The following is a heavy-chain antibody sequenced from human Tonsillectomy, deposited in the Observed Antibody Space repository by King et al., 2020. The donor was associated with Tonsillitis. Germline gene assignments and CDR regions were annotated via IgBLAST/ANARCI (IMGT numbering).Heavy chain of an antibody. V-gene: IGHV3-7*04. CDR3: ARLLYSGYEGPCDY. D-gene: IGHD5-12*01. CDR2: IKQDGSDK. CDR1: GFPFSSHW. J-gene: IGHJ4*02. Sequence: VQLVESGGGLVQPGGSLRLSCAASGFPFSSHWMSWVRQAPGKGLEWVANIKQDGSDKYYVDSVKGRFTISRDNAKNSLYLQMNRLRAEDTAVYYCARLLYSGYEGPCDYWGQGTLAT.